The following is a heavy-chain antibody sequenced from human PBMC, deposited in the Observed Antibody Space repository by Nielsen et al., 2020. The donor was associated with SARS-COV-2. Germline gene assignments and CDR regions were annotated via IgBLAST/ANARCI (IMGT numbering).Heavy chain of an antibody. CDR3: ARDHSFPCGGDCYSIGFDY. J-gene: IGHJ4*02. D-gene: IGHD2-21*02. CDR2: ISSSSSYI. CDR1: GFTFSSYS. V-gene: IGHV3-21*01. Sequence: RGSLRLSCAASGFTFSSYSMNWVRQAPGKGLEWVSSISSSSSYIYYADSVKGRFTISRDNAKNSLYLQMNSLRAEDTAVYYCARDHSFPCGGDCYSIGFDYWGQGTLVTVSS.